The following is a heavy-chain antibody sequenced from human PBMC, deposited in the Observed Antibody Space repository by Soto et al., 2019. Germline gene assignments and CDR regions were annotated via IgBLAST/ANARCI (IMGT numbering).Heavy chain of an antibody. V-gene: IGHV4-30-4*01. J-gene: IGHJ4*02. CDR2: MHDSGTT. D-gene: IGHD3-3*01. Sequence: SETLSLTCSVSGASVTSCDYYWNWIRQTPGTGLEWLGYMHDSGTTSYNPSLKSRVTISRDTSKNQFSLKLTSVSAADTAVYFCARGGLYDLWSGLFDWGQGIRVTVSS. CDR1: GASVTSCDYY. CDR3: ARGGLYDLWSGLFD.